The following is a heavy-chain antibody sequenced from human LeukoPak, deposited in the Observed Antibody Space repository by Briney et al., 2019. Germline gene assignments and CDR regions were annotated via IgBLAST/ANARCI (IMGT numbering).Heavy chain of an antibody. CDR3: ASVRSSNCGGDCYYLDY. CDR1: GFTFSSFA. D-gene: IGHD2-21*02. Sequence: PGGSLRLSCAASGFTFSSFALSWVRQAPGKGLEWVSSISGSGGSTSYADSVKGRFTISRDNSKNTLYLQLNSLRAEDTAVYYCASVRSSNCGGDCYYLDYWGQGTLVTVSS. J-gene: IGHJ4*02. V-gene: IGHV3-23*01. CDR2: ISGSGGST.